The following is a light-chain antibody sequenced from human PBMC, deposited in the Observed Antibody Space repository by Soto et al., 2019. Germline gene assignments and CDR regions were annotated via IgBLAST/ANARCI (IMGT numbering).Light chain of an antibody. V-gene: IGKV1-33*01. CDR3: QQYDIRPIT. CDR1: QYINIY. Sequence: DIQMTQSPSSLFASVGDRVTITCQATQYINIYLNWYQQKPGKAPNLLIYDASNLEIGVPSRFSGSGSGTHFTFTISSLQTEDIGTYYCQQYDIRPITFGRGTRLEIK. J-gene: IGKJ5*01. CDR2: DAS.